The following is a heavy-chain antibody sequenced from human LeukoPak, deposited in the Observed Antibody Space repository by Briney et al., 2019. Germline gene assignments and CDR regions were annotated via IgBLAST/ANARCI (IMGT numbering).Heavy chain of an antibody. Sequence: HPGGSLRLSCAASGFTVSSNYMSWVRQAPGKGLEWVSVIYSGGTTYYADSVKGRFTISRDNSKNTLYLQMHSLRVEDTAVYYCARDTSAERGQQLANWGQGTLVTVSS. CDR1: GFTVSSNY. CDR3: ARDTSAERGQQLAN. J-gene: IGHJ4*02. D-gene: IGHD6-13*01. CDR2: IYSGGTT. V-gene: IGHV3-66*01.